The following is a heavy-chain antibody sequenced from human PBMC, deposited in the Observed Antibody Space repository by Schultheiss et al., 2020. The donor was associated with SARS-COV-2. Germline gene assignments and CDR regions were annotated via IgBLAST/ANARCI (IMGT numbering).Heavy chain of an antibody. V-gene: IGHV3-23*01. CDR2: ISTSAAVK. D-gene: IGHD3-3*02. J-gene: IGHJ4*02. CDR3: ATTLGD. Sequence: GGSLRLSCAAYGFTFRSYAMAWVRQPPGKGLEWVSAISTSAAVKTYADSVKGRFTISRDNSKSTVNLQINSLRAEDTAVYYCATTLGDWGQGTLVTVSS. CDR1: GFTFRSYA.